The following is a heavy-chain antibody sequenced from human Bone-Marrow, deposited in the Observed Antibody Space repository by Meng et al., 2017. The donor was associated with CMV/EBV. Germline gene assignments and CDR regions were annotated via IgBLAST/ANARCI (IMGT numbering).Heavy chain of an antibody. CDR1: GYTFTSYD. CDR3: ARDHLKWFLSLGPFDAFDI. D-gene: IGHD3-3*01. CDR2: INPKSGGT. J-gene: IGHJ3*02. Sequence: ASVKVSCKASGYTFTSYDINWVRQATGQGLEWMGWINPKSGGTNYAQKFQGRVTMTRDTSISTAYMELSRLRSDDTAVYYCARDHLKWFLSLGPFDAFDIWGQGTMVTVSS. V-gene: IGHV1-2*02.